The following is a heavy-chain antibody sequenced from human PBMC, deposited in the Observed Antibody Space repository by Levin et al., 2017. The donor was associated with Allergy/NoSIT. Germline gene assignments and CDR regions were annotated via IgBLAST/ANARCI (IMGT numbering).Heavy chain of an antibody. CDR1: GYTFTGYY. CDR3: ARDQKYYYDSSGYYFRGALDWFDP. J-gene: IGHJ5*02. Sequence: ASVKVSCKATGYTFTGYYMHWVRQAPGQGLECVGWINPNSGGTNYAQKFQGRVTMTRDTSIDTAYMELSRLRSDDTAVYYCARDQKYYYDSSGYYFRGALDWFDPWGQGTLVTVSS. D-gene: IGHD3-22*01. V-gene: IGHV1-2*02. CDR2: INPNSGGT.